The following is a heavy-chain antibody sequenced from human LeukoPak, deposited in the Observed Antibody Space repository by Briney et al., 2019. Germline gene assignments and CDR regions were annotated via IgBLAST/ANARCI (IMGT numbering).Heavy chain of an antibody. D-gene: IGHD6-6*01. Sequence: SSETLSLTCTVSGGSISSSSYYWGWIRQPPGKGLEWIGSIYYSGSTNYNPSLKSRVTISVDTSKNQFSLKLSSVTAADTAVYYCARGIAARPFFDYWGQGTLVTVSS. J-gene: IGHJ4*02. CDR3: ARGIAARPFFDY. CDR1: GGSISSSSYY. CDR2: IYYSGST. V-gene: IGHV4-39*07.